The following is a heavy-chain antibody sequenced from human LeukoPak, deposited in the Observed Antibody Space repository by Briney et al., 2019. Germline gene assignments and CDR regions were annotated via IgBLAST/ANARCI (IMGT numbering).Heavy chain of an antibody. V-gene: IGHV4-39*07. J-gene: IGHJ5*02. D-gene: IGHD1-7*01. CDR1: GGSMTTRNYY. CDR3: ARGENWNYEYKSLFDP. CDR2: KYYSGST. Sequence: SETLSLTCAVSGGSMTTRNYYWGWIRQPPGKGLEWIGHKYYSGSTYYNPSLKSRVSISVDTAIYQFSLNLSSVTAADTAVYYCARGENWNYEYKSLFDPWGQGTLVTVSS.